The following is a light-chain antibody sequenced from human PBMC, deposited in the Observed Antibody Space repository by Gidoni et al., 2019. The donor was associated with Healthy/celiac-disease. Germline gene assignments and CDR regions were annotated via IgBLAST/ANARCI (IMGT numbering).Light chain of an antibody. CDR3: SSYTTSSTRV. Sequence: QSALTQPASVSGSPGQSIPISFTGTSTDVGGYNYVSWYQQNPGKAPKLMIYDVSNRPSGVSNRFSGSKSGNTASLTISGLQAEDEADYYCSSYTTSSTRVFGGGTKLTVL. J-gene: IGLJ3*02. V-gene: IGLV2-14*03. CDR2: DVS. CDR1: STDVGGYNY.